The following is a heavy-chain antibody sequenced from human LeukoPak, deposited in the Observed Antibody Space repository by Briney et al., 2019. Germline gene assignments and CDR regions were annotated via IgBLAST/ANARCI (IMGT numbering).Heavy chain of an antibody. CDR2: ISPTGSTT. Sequence: EGSLRLSCTASGFSFSGHWMHWARQLPGKGLVWVSRISPTGSTTSYADSVKGRFTVSRDNAKNTLYLQVNNLRAEDTAVYYCARGPNSNWSGLDFWGQGTLLTVSS. V-gene: IGHV3-74*01. D-gene: IGHD6-6*01. CDR3: ARGPNSNWSGLDF. CDR1: GFSFSGHW. J-gene: IGHJ4*02.